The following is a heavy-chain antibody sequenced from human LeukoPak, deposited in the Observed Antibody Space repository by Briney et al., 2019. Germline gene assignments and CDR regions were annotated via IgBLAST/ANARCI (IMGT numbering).Heavy chain of an antibody. CDR2: IIPIFGTA. Sequence: ASVKVSCKASGGTFSSYTISWVRQAPGQGLEWMGGIIPIFGTANYAQKFQGRVTITADESTSIAYMELSSLRSEDTAVYYCAREGSSSWYWFDPWGQGTLVTVSS. V-gene: IGHV1-69*13. J-gene: IGHJ5*02. CDR1: GGTFSSYT. D-gene: IGHD6-13*01. CDR3: AREGSSSWYWFDP.